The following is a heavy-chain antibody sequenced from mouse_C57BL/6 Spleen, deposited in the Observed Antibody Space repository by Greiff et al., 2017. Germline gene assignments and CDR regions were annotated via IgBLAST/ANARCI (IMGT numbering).Heavy chain of an antibody. CDR3: ATYYYGSSHYAMDY. Sequence: DVMLVESGGGLVKPGGSLKLSCAASGFTFSDYGMHWVRQAPEKGLEWVAYISSGSSTIYYADTVKGRFTISRDNAKNTLFLQMTSLRSEETAMYYCATYYYGSSHYAMDYWGQGTSVTVSS. J-gene: IGHJ4*01. CDR1: GFTFSDYG. CDR2: ISSGSSTI. V-gene: IGHV5-17*01. D-gene: IGHD1-1*01.